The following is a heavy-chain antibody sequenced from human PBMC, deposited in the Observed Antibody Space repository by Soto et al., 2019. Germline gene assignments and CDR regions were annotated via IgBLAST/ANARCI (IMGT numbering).Heavy chain of an antibody. Sequence: QVQLVQSGAEVKKPGASVKVSCKASGYTFTNYYMHWVRQAPGQGLEWMGIINPSGGSTSYAQKFQGRVTMTRDTSTSTVYMELSSLRSEDTAVYYCARFFSQWLVPDYWGQGTLVTVSS. CDR1: GYTFTNYY. D-gene: IGHD6-19*01. J-gene: IGHJ4*02. CDR2: INPSGGST. V-gene: IGHV1-46*01. CDR3: ARFFSQWLVPDY.